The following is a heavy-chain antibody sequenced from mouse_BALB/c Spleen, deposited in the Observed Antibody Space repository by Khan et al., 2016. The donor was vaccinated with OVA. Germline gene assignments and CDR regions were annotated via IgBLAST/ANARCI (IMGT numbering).Heavy chain of an antibody. J-gene: IGHJ4*01. V-gene: IGHV2-6-1*01. Sequence: QVQLKQSGPGLVAPSQSLSITCTISGFSLTSYGIHWVRQPPGKGLEWLVVIWSDGSTTYNSTLNSRLSITTDNSTSHVFLKMNSLQTDDTAMYYCDRHPYYHYYVMDYWGQGTSVTVSA. D-gene: IGHD2-10*01. CDR2: IWSDGST. CDR3: DRHPYYHYYVMDY. CDR1: GFSLTSYG.